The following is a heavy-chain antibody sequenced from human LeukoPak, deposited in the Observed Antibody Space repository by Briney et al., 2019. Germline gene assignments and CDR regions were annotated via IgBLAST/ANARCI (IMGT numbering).Heavy chain of an antibody. V-gene: IGHV1-69*05. CDR3: ARSRQWELRNKIFDY. D-gene: IGHD1-26*01. CDR2: IIPIFGTA. Sequence: SVKVSCKASGGTFSSYAISWVRQAPGQGLEWMGGIIPIFGTANYAQKFQGRVTITTDESTSTAYMKLSSLRSEDTAVYYCARSRQWELRNKIFDYWGQGTLVTVSS. CDR1: GGTFSSYA. J-gene: IGHJ4*02.